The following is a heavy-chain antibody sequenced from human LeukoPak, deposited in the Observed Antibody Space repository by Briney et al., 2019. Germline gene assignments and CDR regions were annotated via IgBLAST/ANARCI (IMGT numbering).Heavy chain of an antibody. J-gene: IGHJ5*02. CDR2: IIPIFGTA. V-gene: IGHV1-69*13. Sequence: SVKVSCKASGGTFGSYAISWVRQAPGQGLEWMGGIIPIFGTANYAQKFQGRVTITADESTSTAYMELSSLRSEDTAVYYCASGEPICSGGSCYSWFDPWGQGTLVTVSS. D-gene: IGHD2-15*01. CDR1: GGTFGSYA. CDR3: ASGEPICSGGSCYSWFDP.